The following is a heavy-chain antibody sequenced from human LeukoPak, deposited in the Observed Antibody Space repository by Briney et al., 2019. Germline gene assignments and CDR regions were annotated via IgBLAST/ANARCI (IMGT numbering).Heavy chain of an antibody. Sequence: VGSLRLPCAASGLTFSDYYLRWMHQAPGKGLKSVSYISRGATYIHYADSLKGRFTISRDNAKNSLYLQMSRRRIERETFYSAARCSHQLEYWGQKTLLTVSS. V-gene: IGHV3-11*01. CDR1: GLTFSDYY. D-gene: IGHD1-1*01. CDR3: ARCSHQLEY. CDR2: ISRGATYI. J-gene: IGHJ4*01.